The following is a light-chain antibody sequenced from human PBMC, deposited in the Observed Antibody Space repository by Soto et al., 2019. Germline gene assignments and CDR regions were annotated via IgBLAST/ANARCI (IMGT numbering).Light chain of an antibody. V-gene: IGKV3-20*01. Sequence: ETILTQSPGTLSLSPGERATLSCRASQSVSSRCLAWYQQKPGQAPRLLISGASSRATGIPDRFSGSGSGTDFTLTISRLEPEDSAVYYCQQCGGSPYTFGQGTKLEIK. CDR3: QQCGGSPYT. CDR2: GAS. CDR1: QSVSSRC. J-gene: IGKJ2*01.